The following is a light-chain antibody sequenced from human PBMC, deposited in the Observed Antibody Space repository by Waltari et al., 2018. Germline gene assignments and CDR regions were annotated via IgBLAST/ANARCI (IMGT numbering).Light chain of an antibody. CDR3: SSFAGSSQML. Sequence: QSALTQPPSASGSPGQSVTISCTGTSSDVGGFDYVSWYQQHPGKVPRVMSYEVSKRPSGVADRFSGSKFGNTASLTVSGLQVEDEADYYCSSFAGSSQMLFGGGTKLTVL. CDR2: EVS. CDR1: SSDVGGFDY. V-gene: IGLV2-8*01. J-gene: IGLJ2*01.